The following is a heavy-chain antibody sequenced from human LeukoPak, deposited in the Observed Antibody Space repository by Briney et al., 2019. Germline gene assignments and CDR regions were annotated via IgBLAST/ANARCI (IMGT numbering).Heavy chain of an antibody. CDR1: GFTLSNYW. J-gene: IGHJ4*02. V-gene: IGHV3-7*03. D-gene: IGHD1-26*01. Sequence: GGSLRLSCAASGFTLSNYWMGWVRQAPGKGLEWVANIKQDGSAKYYVDSVKGRFTISRDNAKNSLYLQMNSLRAEDTAVYYCASRPSGDGGYWGQGTLVTVSS. CDR2: IKQDGSAK. CDR3: ASRPSGDGGY.